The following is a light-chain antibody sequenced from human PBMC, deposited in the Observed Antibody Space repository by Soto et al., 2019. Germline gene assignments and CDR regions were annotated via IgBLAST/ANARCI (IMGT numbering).Light chain of an antibody. J-gene: IGLJ2*01. CDR2: EDN. CDR1: SGSIASNY. V-gene: IGLV6-57*02. CDR3: QSYDSSNHVV. Sequence: NFMLTQPHSVSESPGKTVTISCTGSSGSIASNYVQWYQQRPGSAPTTVIYEDNQSPSGAPDRFSGSIDSSSNSASLTISGLKTEDEADYYCQSYDSSNHVVFGGGTKLTVL.